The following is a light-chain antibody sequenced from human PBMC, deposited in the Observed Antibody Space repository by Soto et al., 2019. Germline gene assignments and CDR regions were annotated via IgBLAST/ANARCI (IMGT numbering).Light chain of an antibody. CDR2: TDS. J-gene: IGLJ2*01. Sequence: QAVVTQPPSASGTPGQRVTISCSGSSSNIGINPVNWYQQVPGTAPKLLIYTDSQRPSGVPDRFSGSKSGTSASLAISGLQSEDEADYYCSAWDDSLNAVVFGGGTKLTVL. V-gene: IGLV1-44*01. CDR3: SAWDDSLNAVV. CDR1: SSNIGINP.